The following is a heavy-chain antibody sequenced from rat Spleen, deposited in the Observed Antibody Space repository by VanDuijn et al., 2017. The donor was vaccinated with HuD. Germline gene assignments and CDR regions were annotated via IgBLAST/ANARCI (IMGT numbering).Heavy chain of an antibody. V-gene: IGHV5-17*01. Sequence: EVQLVESGGGLVQPGRSLKLSCAASGFTFSDYAMTWVRQAQKKGLEWVATIIYDGSRIYYRDSVKGRFTISRDNAKSTLYLQMDSLRSEDTATYYCARRHYGYTDYFDYWGQGVMVTVSS. CDR3: ARRHYGYTDYFDY. J-gene: IGHJ2*01. CDR1: GFTFSDYA. D-gene: IGHD1-11*01. CDR2: IIYDGSRI.